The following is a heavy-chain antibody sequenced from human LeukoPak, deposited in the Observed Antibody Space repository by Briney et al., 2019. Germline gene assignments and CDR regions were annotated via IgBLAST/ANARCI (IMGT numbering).Heavy chain of an antibody. CDR1: SGSISSCSHY. J-gene: IGHJ4*02. Sequence: ASETLSLTCTVSSGSISSCSHYWGWIRQPPGKGLEWIGSIYYSGSTYYNPSLKSRVTISVDTSKNQFSLKLSSVTAADTAVYYCASESGDFWSGFNYDYWGQGTLVTVSS. V-gene: IGHV4-39*01. CDR3: ASESGDFWSGFNYDY. D-gene: IGHD3-3*01. CDR2: IYYSGST.